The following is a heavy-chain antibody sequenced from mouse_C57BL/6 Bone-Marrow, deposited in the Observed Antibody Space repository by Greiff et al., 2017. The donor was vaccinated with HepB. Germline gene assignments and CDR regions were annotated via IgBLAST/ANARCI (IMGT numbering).Heavy chain of an antibody. CDR1: GFTFSSYA. V-gene: IGHV5-4*01. CDR2: ISDGGSYT. J-gene: IGHJ1*03. Sequence: EVMLVESGGGLVKPGGSLKLSCAASGFTFSSYAMSWVRQTPEKRLEWVATISDGGSYTYYPDNVKGRFTISRDNAKNNLYLQMSHLKSEDTAMYYCARERIGNWYFDVWGTGTTVTVSS. CDR3: ARERIGNWYFDV.